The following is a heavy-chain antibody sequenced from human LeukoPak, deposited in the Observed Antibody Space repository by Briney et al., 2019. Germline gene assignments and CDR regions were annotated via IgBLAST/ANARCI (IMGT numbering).Heavy chain of an antibody. CDR1: GYTLTELS. J-gene: IGHJ6*02. D-gene: IGHD6-13*01. V-gene: IGHV1-24*01. CDR2: FDTEDGET. Sequence: ASVKVSCKVSGYTLTELSIHWVRQAPGKGLEWMGGFDTEDGETIYAQKFQGRVTMTTDTSISTAYMEVSRLRSDDTAVYYCARVRIGQQLDKYYYYAMDVWGQGTTVTVSS. CDR3: ARVRIGQQLDKYYYYAMDV.